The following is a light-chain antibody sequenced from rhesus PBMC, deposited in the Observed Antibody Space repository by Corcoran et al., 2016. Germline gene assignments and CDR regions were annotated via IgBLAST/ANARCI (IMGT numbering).Light chain of an antibody. CDR3: SSYTGSNTVV. Sequence: QAALTQPRSVSGSPGQTVTISCTGTRSDIGYYNYVSWYQQHPGTAPKLMISEVVNRPSGVSARFSGSKSGNTASLTIAGLRAEDEADYHCSSYTGSNTVVFGGGTKLTVL. J-gene: IGLJ6*01. CDR2: EVV. CDR1: RSDIGYYNY. V-gene: IGLV2-32*02.